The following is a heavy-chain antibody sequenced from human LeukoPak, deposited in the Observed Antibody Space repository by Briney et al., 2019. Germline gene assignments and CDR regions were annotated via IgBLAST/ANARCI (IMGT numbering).Heavy chain of an antibody. V-gene: IGHV1-2*06. CDR1: GYTFTGYY. D-gene: IGHD5-18*01. Sequence: GASVKVSCKASGYTFTGYYMHWVRQAPGQGLEWMGRINPNSGGTNYEQKFQGRVTMTRDTSISTAYMELSSLRSDDTAVYYCARAERGYSYVKLDYWGQGTLVTVSS. CDR2: INPNSGGT. J-gene: IGHJ4*02. CDR3: ARAERGYSYVKLDY.